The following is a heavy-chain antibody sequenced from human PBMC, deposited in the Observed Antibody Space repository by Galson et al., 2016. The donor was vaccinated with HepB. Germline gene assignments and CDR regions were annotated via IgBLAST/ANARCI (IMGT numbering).Heavy chain of an antibody. CDR3: ARELQDSVTFAWYLDL. CDR2: IGTRGDT. J-gene: IGHJ2*01. Sequence: SLRLSCAASGSTFSTYDMHWVRHASGNGLEWVSAIGTRGDTYYADSVEGRFIISRENAKNSLYLQMNYLRAEDTALYYCARELQDSVTFAWYLDLWGRGTLVTVSS. D-gene: IGHD4-17*01. CDR1: GSTFSTYD. V-gene: IGHV3-13*04.